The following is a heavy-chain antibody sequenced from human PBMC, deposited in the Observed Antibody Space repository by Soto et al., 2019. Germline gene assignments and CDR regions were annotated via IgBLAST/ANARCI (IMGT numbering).Heavy chain of an antibody. CDR2: IYYSGST. D-gene: IGHD3-16*01. Sequence: QLQLQESGPGLVKPSETLSLTCSVSNGSVSNTFYYLGWIRQPPGNGLEWIGSIYYSGSTFHNPSLTSRQTIFVDASKIQFSLKLRSATAAATSTYSCARQAHSYAFHRVYFFDYWGQGTLVTVSS. CDR1: NGSVSNTFYY. J-gene: IGHJ4*02. V-gene: IGHV4-39*01. CDR3: ARQAHSYAFHRVYFFDY.